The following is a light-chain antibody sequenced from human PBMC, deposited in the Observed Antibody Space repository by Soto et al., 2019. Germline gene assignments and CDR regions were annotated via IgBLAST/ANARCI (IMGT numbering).Light chain of an antibody. CDR1: QSISSW. J-gene: IGKJ1*01. Sequence: EIPITQSPAVVSASVRDRVTITFRASQSISSWLAWYQQKPGKAPNLLIHKASHLESGVPSRFSGSGSGTEFTLTISSLQPGDFATYYCQHYNTYPWTFGQGTKVDI. CDR2: KAS. CDR3: QHYNTYPWT. V-gene: IGKV1-5*03.